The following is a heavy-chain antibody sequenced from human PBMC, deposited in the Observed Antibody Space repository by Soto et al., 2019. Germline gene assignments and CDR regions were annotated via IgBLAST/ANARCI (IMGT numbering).Heavy chain of an antibody. D-gene: IGHD3-22*01. CDR1: GCTFGDYA. CDR3: TRDYNYDSSGYFPFGFDP. Sequence: PGGSLRLSCTASGCTFGDYAMSWFRQAPGKGLEWVGFIRSKAYGGTTEYAASVKGRFTISRDDSKSIAYLQMNSLKTEDTAVYYCTRDYNYDSSGYFPFGFDPWGQGTLVTVSS. V-gene: IGHV3-49*03. CDR2: IRSKAYGGTT. J-gene: IGHJ5*02.